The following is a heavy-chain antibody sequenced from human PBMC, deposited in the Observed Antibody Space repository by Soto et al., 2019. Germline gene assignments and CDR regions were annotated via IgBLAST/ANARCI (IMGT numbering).Heavy chain of an antibody. V-gene: IGHV1-69*13. CDR2: IIPIFGTA. CDR3: AREISTVVTGWYDP. J-gene: IGHJ5*02. D-gene: IGHD2-15*01. CDR1: GGTFSSYA. Sequence: SVKVSCKASGGTFSSYAISWVRQAPGQGLEWMGGIIPIFGTANYAQKFQGRVTITADESTSTAYMELSSLRSEDTAVYYCAREISTVVTGWYDPWGQGTEVTVSS.